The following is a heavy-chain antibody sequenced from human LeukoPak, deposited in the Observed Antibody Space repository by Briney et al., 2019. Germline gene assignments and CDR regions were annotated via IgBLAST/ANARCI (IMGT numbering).Heavy chain of an antibody. CDR2: IYSGGTT. V-gene: IGHV3-53*01. CDR1: GFTFSSYW. J-gene: IGHJ5*01. Sequence: PGGSLRLSCAAYGFTFSSYWMSWVRQAPGKGLEWVSVIYSGGTTYYADSIKGRFTISRDDSRNMLFLQMNSLRAEHTAVYYCAKDQLVFGPGTNYNRSFDSWGQGTLVTVSS. D-gene: IGHD3-10*01. CDR3: AKDQLVFGPGTNYNRSFDS.